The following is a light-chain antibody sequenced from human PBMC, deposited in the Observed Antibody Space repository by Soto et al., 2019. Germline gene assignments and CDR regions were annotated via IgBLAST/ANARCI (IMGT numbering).Light chain of an antibody. J-gene: IGKJ1*01. CDR2: DAS. CDR1: QGISNW. V-gene: IGKV1-5*01. Sequence: DIQMTQSPSTLSASVGDRVTITCRASQGISNWLAWYQQKPGKAPKLLIYDASTLESGVPSRFSGSGSGTEFTLATSSLLPDDFATYYCQQFRGTFGHGTKVEIE. CDR3: QQFRGT.